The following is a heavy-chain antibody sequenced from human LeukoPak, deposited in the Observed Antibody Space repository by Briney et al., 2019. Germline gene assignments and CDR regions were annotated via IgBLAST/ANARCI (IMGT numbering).Heavy chain of an antibody. CDR1: AFTFSNAW. V-gene: IGHV3-15*01. Sequence: GGSLRLSCAASAFTFSNAWMNWVRQAPGKGLEWVGRIKSKTDGGTTDYAAPVKGRFIISRDDSKNTLYLQMNSLKTEDTAVYYCTRGSGSLGSFDIWGQGTMVTVSS. D-gene: IGHD1-26*01. J-gene: IGHJ3*02. CDR2: IKSKTDGGTT. CDR3: TRGSGSLGSFDI.